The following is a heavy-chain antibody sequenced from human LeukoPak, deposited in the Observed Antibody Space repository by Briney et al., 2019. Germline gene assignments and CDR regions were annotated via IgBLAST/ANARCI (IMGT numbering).Heavy chain of an antibody. CDR1: GFAVSSYY. CDR3: ARDGGSGSYYVDFLDY. D-gene: IGHD1-26*01. J-gene: IGHJ4*02. V-gene: IGHV3-53*01. CDR2: IYSASST. Sequence: GGSLRLSCAASGFAVSSYYMSWVRQAPGKGLEWVSVIYSASSTYYADSVRGRFTISRDNSKNTLYLQMNSLRAEDTAVYYCARDGGSGSYYVDFLDYWGQGTLVTVSS.